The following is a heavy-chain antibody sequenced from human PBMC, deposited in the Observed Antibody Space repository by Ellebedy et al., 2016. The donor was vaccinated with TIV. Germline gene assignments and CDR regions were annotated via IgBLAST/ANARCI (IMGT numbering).Heavy chain of an antibody. CDR2: IYPGDSDI. Sequence: KVSCKSFGYSFTDYWIGWVRQMPGKGLEWMGIIYPGDSDIRYRPSFQGQVTISADKSISTAYLQWSSLKASDTAMYYCARHAGSWFSGGSKAVVYWGQGTLVTVSS. CDR3: ARHAGSWFSGGSKAVVY. V-gene: IGHV5-51*01. D-gene: IGHD6-13*01. J-gene: IGHJ4*02. CDR1: GYSFTDYW.